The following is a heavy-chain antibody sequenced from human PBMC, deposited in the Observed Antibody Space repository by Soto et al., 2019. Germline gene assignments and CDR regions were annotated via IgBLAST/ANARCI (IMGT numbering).Heavy chain of an antibody. V-gene: IGHV4-34*01. D-gene: IGHD1-26*01. CDR2: INHSGST. CDR1: GGSFSGYY. J-gene: IGHJ1*01. CDR3: VRGRPQWGWELFSYRYGDWSGH. Sequence: PSETLSLTCAGYGGSFSGYYWSWIRQPPGKGLEWIGEINHSGSTNYNPSLKSRVTISVDTSKNQFSLKLSSVTAADTAVYYWVRGRPQWGWELFSYRYGDWSGHWGQGSLVT.